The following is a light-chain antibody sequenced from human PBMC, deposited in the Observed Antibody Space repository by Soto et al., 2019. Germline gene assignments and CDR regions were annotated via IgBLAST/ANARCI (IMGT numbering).Light chain of an antibody. CDR3: QQYNNWPTCT. J-gene: IGKJ1*01. CDR1: QSVSSN. CDR2: GAS. Sequence: EIVMTQSPATLSVSPGERATLSCRASQSVSSNLAWYQQKPGQAPRLLIYGASTRATAIPARFSGSGSGTEFTLTISSLQSEDFSVYYCQQYNNWPTCTFGQGTNVEIK. V-gene: IGKV3-15*01.